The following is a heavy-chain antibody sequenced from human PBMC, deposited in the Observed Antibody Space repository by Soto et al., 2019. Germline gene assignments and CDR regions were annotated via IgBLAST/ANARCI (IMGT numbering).Heavy chain of an antibody. J-gene: IGHJ4*02. CDR2: SNSEGSIT. CDR1: GFTFSSFW. Sequence: GGSLRLSCAASGFTFSSFWMHWVRQAPGKGLVWVSRSNSEGSITSYADSVKGRFTISRDNAKNTLFLQMNSLRAGDTAVYYCARGLNAYCSGGSCYSMGYWGQGTLVTVSS. V-gene: IGHV3-74*01. CDR3: ARGLNAYCSGGSCYSMGY. D-gene: IGHD2-15*01.